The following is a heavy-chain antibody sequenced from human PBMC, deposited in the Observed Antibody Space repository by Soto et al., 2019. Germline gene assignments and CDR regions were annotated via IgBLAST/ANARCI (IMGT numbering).Heavy chain of an antibody. CDR3: ARDLERFPYYGMDV. V-gene: IGHV3-15*07. D-gene: IGHD1-1*01. CDR1: GFTFSNSW. J-gene: IGHJ6*02. Sequence: GGSLRLSCAASGFTFSNSWMNWVRQAPGKGLEWVGRIKSKTDGGTTDYAAPVKGRFTISRDDSKNTLYLQMNSLRAEDTAVYYCARDLERFPYYGMDVWGQGTTVTVSS. CDR2: IKSKTDGGTT.